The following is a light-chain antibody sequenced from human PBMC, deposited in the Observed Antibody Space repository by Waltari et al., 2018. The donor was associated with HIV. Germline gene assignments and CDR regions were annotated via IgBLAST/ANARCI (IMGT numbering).Light chain of an antibody. Sequence: FMLTQPHSVSESPGQTVTISCTRSSGSIAGNYVQWLQRRPGSSPTPVIYESYFRTSGVPARFAGSIDRSSNSASLTISGLKTEDEADYYCQSYDTNKNWVFGGGTKLTVL. CDR3: QSYDTNKNWV. CDR2: ESY. CDR1: SGSIAGNY. V-gene: IGLV6-57*01. J-gene: IGLJ3*02.